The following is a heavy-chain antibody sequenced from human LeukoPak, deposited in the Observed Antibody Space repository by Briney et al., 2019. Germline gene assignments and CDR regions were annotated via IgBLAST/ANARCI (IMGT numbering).Heavy chain of an antibody. J-gene: IGHJ4*02. V-gene: IGHV1-69*04. Sequence: SAKVSCKASGGTFSSYAISWVRQAPGQGLEWMGRIIPILGIANYAQKFQGRVTITADKSTSTAYMELSSLRSEDTAVYYCAREDVGEMATIYWGQGTLVTVSS. CDR3: AREDVGEMATIY. CDR1: GGTFSSYA. CDR2: IIPILGIA. D-gene: IGHD5-24*01.